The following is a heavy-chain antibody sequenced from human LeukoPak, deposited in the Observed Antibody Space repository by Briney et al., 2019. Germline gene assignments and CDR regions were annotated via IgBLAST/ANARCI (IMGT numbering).Heavy chain of an antibody. Sequence: SETLSLTCTVSGDSITSTNYYWAWVRQPPGKGLEWIGSVYYSGSTSYNPSLKSRVIISVDTSKNQFSLKLTSVTAADTAVYFCTRETRSTSYWEWGQGTLVTISS. J-gene: IGHJ4*02. D-gene: IGHD6-6*01. CDR2: VYYSGST. CDR1: GDSITSTNYY. CDR3: TRETRSTSYWE. V-gene: IGHV4-39*07.